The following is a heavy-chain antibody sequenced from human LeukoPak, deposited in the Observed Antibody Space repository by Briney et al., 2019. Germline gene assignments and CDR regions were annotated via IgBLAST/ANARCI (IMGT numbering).Heavy chain of an antibody. CDR2: ISATNGAT. V-gene: IGHV1-18*01. CDR3: ARDVTVSVFDY. D-gene: IGHD5/OR15-5a*01. CDR1: GYNFMKYG. Sequence: ASVKASCKASGYNFMKYGISWVRQAPGQGLEWVGWISATNGATDYAQKFQGRVTLTTDTSTSTAYMELRSLRSDDTAVYYCARDVTVSVFDYWGQGTLVTVSS. J-gene: IGHJ4*02.